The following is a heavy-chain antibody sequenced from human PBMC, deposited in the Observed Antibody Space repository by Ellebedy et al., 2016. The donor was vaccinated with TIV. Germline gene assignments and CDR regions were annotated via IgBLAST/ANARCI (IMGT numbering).Heavy chain of an antibody. CDR2: ISVSGSTT. V-gene: IGHV3-48*04. J-gene: IGHJ4*02. CDR1: GFTFSTYS. D-gene: IGHD3-10*01. Sequence: GESLKISCEASGFTFSTYSFDWVRQAPGKGLEWLSYISVSGSTTYYADSVRGRFTVSRDNAKNSVYLQMNSLRAEDTALYYCARIPGSYSLDYWGQGTLVTVSS. CDR3: ARIPGSYSLDY.